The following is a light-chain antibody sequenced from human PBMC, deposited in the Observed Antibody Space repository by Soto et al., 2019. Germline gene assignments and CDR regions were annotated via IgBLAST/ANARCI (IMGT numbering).Light chain of an antibody. J-gene: IGKJ1*01. CDR2: KAS. CDR3: QKYNSFT. CDR1: QSFNNW. V-gene: IGKV1-5*03. Sequence: GARVTITCRASQSFNNWLAWYQQKPGKAPKLLIYKASNLESVVPSRFSGSGSGTEFTLTISSLQPDDFGTYYCQKYNSFTFGKGTKVEIK.